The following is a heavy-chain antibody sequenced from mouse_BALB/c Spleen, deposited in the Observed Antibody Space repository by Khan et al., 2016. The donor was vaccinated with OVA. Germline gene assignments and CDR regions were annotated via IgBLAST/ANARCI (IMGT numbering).Heavy chain of an antibody. Sequence: LQQPGSALVRPGASVKLSCKASGYTFTSYWMHWVKQRHGQGLEWIGNIYPGSDSINYDEKFKSKGTLTVDTSSSTAYINLSSRTSEDSAVYYCTRGGYFGKSLFAYWGQGTLVTVSA. CDR2: IYPGSDSI. CDR3: TRGGYFGKSLFAY. J-gene: IGHJ3*01. D-gene: IGHD2-1*01. CDR1: GYTFTSYW. V-gene: IGHV1S22*01.